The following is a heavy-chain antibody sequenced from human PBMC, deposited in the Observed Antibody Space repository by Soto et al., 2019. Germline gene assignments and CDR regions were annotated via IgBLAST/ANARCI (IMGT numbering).Heavy chain of an antibody. D-gene: IGHD6-13*01. Sequence: GGSLRLSCAVSGFTFDDYAMHWVRQAPGKGLEWVSGISWNSGSIGYADSVKGRFTISRDNAKNSLYLQMNSLRAEDTALYYCAKDISSGYSSSWHYFDYWGQGTLVTVSS. CDR3: AKDISSGYSSSWHYFDY. V-gene: IGHV3-9*01. J-gene: IGHJ4*02. CDR1: GFTFDDYA. CDR2: ISWNSGSI.